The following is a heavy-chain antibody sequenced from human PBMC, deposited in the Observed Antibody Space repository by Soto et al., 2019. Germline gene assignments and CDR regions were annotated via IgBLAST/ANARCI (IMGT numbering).Heavy chain of an antibody. CDR3: ARDLSTKGWFDP. Sequence: GGSLRLSCAASGFTFSIYSMNWVRQAPGEGLEWVSSISSSSSYIYYADSVKGRFTISRDNAKNSLYLQMNSLRAEDTAVYYCARDLSTKGWFDPWGQGTLVTVSS. D-gene: IGHD1-1*01. CDR1: GFTFSIYS. CDR2: ISSSSSYI. V-gene: IGHV3-21*01. J-gene: IGHJ5*02.